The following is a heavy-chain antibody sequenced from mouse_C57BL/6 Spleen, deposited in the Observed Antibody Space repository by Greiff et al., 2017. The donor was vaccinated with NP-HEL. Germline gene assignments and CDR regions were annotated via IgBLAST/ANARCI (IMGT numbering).Heavy chain of an antibody. J-gene: IGHJ3*01. CDR1: GYTFTSYW. CDR2: IDPSDSYT. CDR3: ARDGTTVVATDSWFAY. Sequence: QLQQPGAELVKPGASVKLSCKASGYTFTSYWMQWVKQRPGQGLEWIGEIDPSDSYTNYNQKFKGKATLTVDTSSCTAYMQLSSLTSEDSAVYYCARDGTTVVATDSWFAYWGQGTLVTVSA. D-gene: IGHD1-1*01. V-gene: IGHV1-50*01.